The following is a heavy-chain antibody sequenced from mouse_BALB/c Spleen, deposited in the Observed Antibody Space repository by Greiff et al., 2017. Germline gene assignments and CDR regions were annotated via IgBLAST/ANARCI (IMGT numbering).Heavy chain of an antibody. J-gene: IGHJ4*01. CDR3: ARDGYYPFYAMDY. V-gene: IGHV14-3*02. CDR2: IDPANGNT. CDR1: GFNIKDTY. D-gene: IGHD2-3*01. Sequence: VQLQQSGAELVKPGASVKLSCTASGFNIKDTYMHWVKQRPEQGLEWIGRIDPANGNTKYDPKFQGKATITADTSSNTAYLQLSSLTSEDTAVYYCARDGYYPFYAMDYWGQGTSVTVSS.